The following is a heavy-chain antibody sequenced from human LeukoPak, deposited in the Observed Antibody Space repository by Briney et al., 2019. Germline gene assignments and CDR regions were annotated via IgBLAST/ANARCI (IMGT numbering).Heavy chain of an antibody. CDR3: ARANFEYSSSYYFDY. CDR1: GGSISSSSYY. Sequence: ETLSLTCTVSGGSISSSSYYWGWIRQPPGKGLEWIGSIYYSGSTYYNPSLKSRVTISVDTSKNQFSLRLSSVTAADTAVYYCARANFEYSSSYYFDYWGQGTLVTVSS. CDR2: IYYSGST. J-gene: IGHJ4*02. D-gene: IGHD6-6*01. V-gene: IGHV4-39*07.